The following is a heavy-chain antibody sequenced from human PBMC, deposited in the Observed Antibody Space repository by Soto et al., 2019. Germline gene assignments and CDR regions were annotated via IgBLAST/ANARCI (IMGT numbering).Heavy chain of an antibody. CDR1: GFTFSSYS. J-gene: IGHJ4*02. CDR2: ISSSSSYI. CDR3: ARGTYYYGSGNIHRDY. D-gene: IGHD3-10*01. Sequence: GGSLRLSCAASGFTFSSYSMNWVRQAPGKGLEWVSSISSSSSYIYYADSVKGRFTISRDNAKNSLYLQMNSLRAEDTAVYYCARGTYYYGSGNIHRDYWGQGTLVTVSS. V-gene: IGHV3-21*01.